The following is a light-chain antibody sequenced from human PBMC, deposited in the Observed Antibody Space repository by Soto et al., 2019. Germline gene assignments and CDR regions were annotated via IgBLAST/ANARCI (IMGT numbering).Light chain of an antibody. V-gene: IGKV3-20*01. J-gene: IGKJ1*01. CDR3: QQYGTSPRT. Sequence: ENMLRQSRGNLNLSPGERATLSCRASQSVRSNYLAWYQQKPGQAPRLLIYGASSRATGIPDRFSGSVSGTDFTLTIIRLEPEDFAVYYCQQYGTSPRTFGQGTKVDIK. CDR2: GAS. CDR1: QSVRSNY.